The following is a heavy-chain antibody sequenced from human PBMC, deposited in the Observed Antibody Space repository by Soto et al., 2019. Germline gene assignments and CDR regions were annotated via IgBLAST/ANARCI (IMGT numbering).Heavy chain of an antibody. CDR3: AREQGYGYYREADY. J-gene: IGHJ4*02. V-gene: IGHV3-30*03. CDR1: GFTLSAHG. D-gene: IGHD5-12*01. Sequence: QVQLVESGGGVVQPGRSLRLSCVASGFTLSAHGMHWVRQAPGKGLEWVAVIVYAGSEIHYSDSVKGRFTISRDTSKNIVYLQMNSLKTEDTAMYYCAREQGYGYYREADYWGQGTLVTVSS. CDR2: IVYAGSEI.